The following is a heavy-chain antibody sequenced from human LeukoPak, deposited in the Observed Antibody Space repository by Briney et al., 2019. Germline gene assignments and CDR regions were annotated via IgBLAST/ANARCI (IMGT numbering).Heavy chain of an antibody. CDR2: ISGSGSTI. CDR1: GFSFSDNY. J-gene: IGHJ5*02. CDR3: ARGRWFDP. V-gene: IGHV3-11*04. Sequence: GGSLRLSCAASGFSFSDNYMNWVRQAPGKGLEWVSFISGSGSTIHFADSVKGRFTISRDNAKNSLYLQMNSLRGEDTAVYYCARGRWFDPWAQGTLVTVSS.